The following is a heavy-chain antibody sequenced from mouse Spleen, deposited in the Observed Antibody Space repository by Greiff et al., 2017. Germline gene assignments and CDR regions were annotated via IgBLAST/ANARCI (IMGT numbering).Heavy chain of an antibody. J-gene: IGHJ3*01. CDR2: INPNNGGT. CDR1: GYTFTDYN. CDR3: ARSGGNYFAY. D-gene: IGHD2-1*01. Sequence: VQLQQSGPELVKPGASVKIPCKASGYTFTDYNMDWVKQSHGKSLEWIGDINPNNGGTSYNQKFKGKATLTVDKSSSTAYMELRSLTSEDTAVYYCARSGGNYFAYWGQGTLVTVSA. V-gene: IGHV1-18*01.